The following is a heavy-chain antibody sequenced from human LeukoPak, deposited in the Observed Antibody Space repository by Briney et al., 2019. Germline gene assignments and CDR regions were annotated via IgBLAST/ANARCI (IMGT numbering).Heavy chain of an antibody. Sequence: ASVMVSCKTSGFTFSDYFIHWVRQAPGQGLEWMGRIDTENGGTDYAQKFQRWVTFTRDTSMRTAYMELSRLTYDDTAVYYCARVAEIFSGTYYFAHVAFDIWGLGTMVTVSS. J-gene: IGHJ3*02. V-gene: IGHV1-2*04. CDR3: ARVAEIFSGTYYFAHVAFDI. CDR1: GFTFSDYF. CDR2: IDTENGGT. D-gene: IGHD3-10*01.